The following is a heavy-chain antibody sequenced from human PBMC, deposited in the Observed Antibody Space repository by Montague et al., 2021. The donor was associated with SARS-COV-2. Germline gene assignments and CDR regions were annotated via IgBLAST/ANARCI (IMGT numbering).Heavy chain of an antibody. CDR1: GGSISSGDYY. D-gene: IGHD2-2*02. V-gene: IGHV4-39*01. CDR3: ARHYGVVVPAAIYYYYGMDV. CDR2: IYYSVST. Sequence: SETLSLTCTVSGGSISSGDYYWSWIRQPPGKGLEWIGYIYYSVSTYYNPSLKSRVTISVDTSKNQFSLKLSSVTAADTAVYYCARHYGVVVPAAIYYYYGMDVWGQGTTVTVSS. J-gene: IGHJ6*02.